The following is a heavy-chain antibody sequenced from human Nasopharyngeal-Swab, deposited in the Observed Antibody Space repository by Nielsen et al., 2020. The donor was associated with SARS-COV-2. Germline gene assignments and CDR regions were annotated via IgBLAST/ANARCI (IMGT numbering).Heavy chain of an antibody. CDR1: GFTFSSYS. D-gene: IGHD1-26*01. J-gene: IGHJ5*02. CDR2: ISSSSSYI. Sequence: GESLTISCAASGFTFSSYSMNWVRQAPGKGLEWVSSISSSSSYIYYADSVKGRFTISRDNAKNSLYLQMNSLRAEDTAVYYCARDKVGATTFGWFDPWCQGTLVTVSS. V-gene: IGHV3-21*01. CDR3: ARDKVGATTFGWFDP.